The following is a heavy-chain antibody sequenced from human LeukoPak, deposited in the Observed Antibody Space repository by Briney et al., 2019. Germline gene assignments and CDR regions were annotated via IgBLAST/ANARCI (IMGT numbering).Heavy chain of an antibody. D-gene: IGHD3-10*01. V-gene: IGHV1-2*02. Sequence: GASVKVSCKASGYTFTGYYMHWVRQAPGQGLEWMGWINPNSGGTNYAQKFQGRVTMTRDTSISTAYMELSRLRSDDTAVYYCARENSTMVRGVIINRFDPWGQGTLVTVSS. J-gene: IGHJ5*02. CDR2: INPNSGGT. CDR3: ARENSTMVRGVIINRFDP. CDR1: GYTFTGYY.